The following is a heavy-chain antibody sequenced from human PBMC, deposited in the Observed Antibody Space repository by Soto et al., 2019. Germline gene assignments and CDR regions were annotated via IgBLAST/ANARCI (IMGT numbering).Heavy chain of an antibody. CDR2: ISHSGGNM. D-gene: IGHD6-19*01. V-gene: IGHV3-48*01. CDR3: ANGNPSPLAVAGTISFDY. CDR1: GFTFSDYN. Sequence: PGGSLRLSCAASGFTFSDYNMNWVRRAPGKGLEWLSYISHSGGNMFYADSVKGRFTISRDNAKNSLYLQMNSLRAEDTAVYYCANGNPSPLAVAGTISFDYWGQGTLVTVSS. J-gene: IGHJ4*02.